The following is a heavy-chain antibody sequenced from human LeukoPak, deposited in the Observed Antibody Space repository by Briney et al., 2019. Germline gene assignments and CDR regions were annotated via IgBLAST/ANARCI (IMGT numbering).Heavy chain of an antibody. CDR3: ARAQYYSNDC. CDR1: GGSVSDSYY. CDR2: IYYSGST. Sequence: SETLSLTCTVSGGSVSDSYYWSWIRQPPGKGLEWIGYIYYSGSTNYNPSLKSRVTISLDTSKNQFSLKLSSVTAADTAVYYCARAQYYSNDCWGQGTLVTVSS. D-gene: IGHD4-11*01. V-gene: IGHV4-61*01. J-gene: IGHJ4*02.